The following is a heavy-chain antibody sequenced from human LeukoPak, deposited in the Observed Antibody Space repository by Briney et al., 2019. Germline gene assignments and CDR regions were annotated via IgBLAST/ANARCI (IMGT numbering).Heavy chain of an antibody. CDR1: GFTFSSYS. D-gene: IGHD1-7*01. V-gene: IGHV3-21*01. CDR3: ARAYNWNYSDFDY. CDR2: ISSSSSYI. Sequence: PGGSLRLSCAASGFTFSSYSMNWVRQAPGKGLEWVSSISSSSSYIYYADSVKGRFTISRDNAKNSLYLQMNSLRAEDTAVYYCARAYNWNYSDFDYWGQGTLVTVSS. J-gene: IGHJ4*02.